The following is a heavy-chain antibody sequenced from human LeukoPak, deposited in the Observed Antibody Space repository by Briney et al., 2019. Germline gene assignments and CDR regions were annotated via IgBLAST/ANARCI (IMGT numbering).Heavy chain of an antibody. J-gene: IGHJ5*02. CDR1: GGSISSYY. CDR3: ARGGYSYGSWWFDP. CDR2: IYYSGST. D-gene: IGHD5-18*01. V-gene: IGHV4-59*01. Sequence: SETLSLTCTVSGGSISSYYWSWIRQPPGKGLEWIGYIYYSGSTNYNPSLKSRVTISVDTSKNQFSLKLSSVTAADTAVYYCARGGYSYGSWWFDPWGQGTLVTVSS.